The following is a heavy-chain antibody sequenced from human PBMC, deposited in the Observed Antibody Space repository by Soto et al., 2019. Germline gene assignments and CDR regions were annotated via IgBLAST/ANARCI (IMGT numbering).Heavy chain of an antibody. CDR1: GYTFTSHY. D-gene: IGHD3-22*01. Sequence: ASVKVSCKASGYTFTSHYMHWVRQAPGQGLECMGLINPSAGSTIYSPSFQGQVTISADKSIRTAHLQWTSLKASDTAMYYCARLDSSGYHLVDYWGQGTLVTVSS. CDR2: INPSAGST. CDR3: ARLDSSGYHLVDY. J-gene: IGHJ4*02. V-gene: IGHV1-46*01.